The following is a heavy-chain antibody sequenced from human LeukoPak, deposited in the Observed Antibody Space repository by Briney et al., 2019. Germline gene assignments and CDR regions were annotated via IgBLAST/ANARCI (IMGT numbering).Heavy chain of an antibody. Sequence: PSETLSLTCTVSGGSISSYYWSWIRQPPGKGLEWIGYIYYSGSTYYNPSLKSRVTISVDTSKNQFSLKLSSVTAADTAVYYCARSKYYYASGSLYYFDYWGQGTLVTVSS. D-gene: IGHD3-10*01. V-gene: IGHV4-59*08. CDR1: GGSISSYY. CDR3: ARSKYYYASGSLYYFDY. J-gene: IGHJ4*02. CDR2: IYYSGST.